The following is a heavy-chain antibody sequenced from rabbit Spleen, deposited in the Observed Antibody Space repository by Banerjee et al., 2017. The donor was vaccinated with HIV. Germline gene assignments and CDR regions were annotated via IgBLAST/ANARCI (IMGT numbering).Heavy chain of an antibody. CDR2: IDAGSRSAT. J-gene: IGHJ4*01. CDR3: ARWGLYGSSSGSVFNL. Sequence: QEQLEESGGGLVKPEGSLTLTCKASGFSFSDRDVMCWVRQAPGKGLEWIACIDAGSRSATVYANWAKGRFTISKTSSTTATLQMTSLTAADTATYFCARWGLYGSSSGSVFNLWGQGTLVTVS. V-gene: IGHV1S45*01. CDR1: GFSFSDRDV. D-gene: IGHD1-1*01.